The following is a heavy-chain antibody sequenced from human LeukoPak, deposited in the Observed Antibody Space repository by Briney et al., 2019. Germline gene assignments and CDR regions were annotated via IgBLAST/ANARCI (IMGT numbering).Heavy chain of an antibody. D-gene: IGHD6-13*01. CDR3: ARFAYQHLRIAAAPFDP. CDR1: GYSISSGYY. CDR2: IYHSGST. Sequence: PSETLSLTCAVSGYSISSGYYWGWIRQPPGKGLEWIGSIYHSGSTYYDPSLKSRVTISVDTSKNQFSLKLSSVTAADTAVYYCARFAYQHLRIAAAPFDPWGQGTLVTVSS. J-gene: IGHJ5*02. V-gene: IGHV4-38-2*01.